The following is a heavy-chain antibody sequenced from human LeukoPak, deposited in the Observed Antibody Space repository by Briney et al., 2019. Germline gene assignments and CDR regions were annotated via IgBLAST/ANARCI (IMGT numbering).Heavy chain of an antibody. J-gene: IGHJ4*02. V-gene: IGHV4-34*01. D-gene: IGHD4-17*01. CDR1: GGSFSGYY. Sequence: SETLSLTCAVYGGSFSGYYWSWVRQPPGKGLEWLGEINHSGSTNYNPSLKSRVTISVDTSKNQFSLKLSSVTAADTAVYYCARERYGDYAAFDYWGQGTLVTVSS. CDR2: INHSGST. CDR3: ARERYGDYAAFDY.